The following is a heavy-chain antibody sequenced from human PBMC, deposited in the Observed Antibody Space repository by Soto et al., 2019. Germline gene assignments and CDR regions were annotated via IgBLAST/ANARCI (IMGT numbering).Heavy chain of an antibody. Sequence: QVQLVESGGGVVQPGRYLRLSCAASGFTFSSYGMHWVRQAPGKGLEWVAVMSWDGSDEFYEETVKGRFTVSRDNSRNTLYLQMNSLRPEDTAVYYCAKEGCSGGICYGFDYWGQGNLVTVSS. J-gene: IGHJ4*02. V-gene: IGHV3-30*18. CDR3: AKEGCSGGICYGFDY. CDR2: MSWDGSDE. CDR1: GFTFSSYG. D-gene: IGHD2-15*01.